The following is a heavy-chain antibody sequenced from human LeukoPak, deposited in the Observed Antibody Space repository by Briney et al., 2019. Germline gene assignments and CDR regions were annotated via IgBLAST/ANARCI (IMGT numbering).Heavy chain of an antibody. V-gene: IGHV3-23*01. Sequence: GGSLRLSCAASGFTFNRNAISWVRQAPGKGLEWVSKIGGSGDKTFYADFVKGRFTISRDNSKNMLHLQMSSLTGEDTALYYCVRRGDASSGWGDHDYWGQGALVTVSS. J-gene: IGHJ4*02. CDR1: GFTFNRNA. D-gene: IGHD6-19*01. CDR2: IGGSGDKT. CDR3: VRRGDASSGWGDHDY.